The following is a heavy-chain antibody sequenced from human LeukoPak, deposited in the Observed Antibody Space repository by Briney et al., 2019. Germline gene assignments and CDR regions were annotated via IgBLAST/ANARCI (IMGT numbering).Heavy chain of an antibody. J-gene: IGHJ3*02. V-gene: IGHV1-18*01. CDR1: GYNFTSFD. CDR3: ARDGSGKAAAFDI. Sequence: ASVKVSCKASGYNFTSFDISWGRQAPEQGLEWMGWISVHSGKTHYAQKFQGRVIMTTDTSTTTSYMELRSLRSDDTALYYCARDGSGKAAAFDIWGQGTMVTVSS. CDR2: ISVHSGKT. D-gene: IGHD1-26*01.